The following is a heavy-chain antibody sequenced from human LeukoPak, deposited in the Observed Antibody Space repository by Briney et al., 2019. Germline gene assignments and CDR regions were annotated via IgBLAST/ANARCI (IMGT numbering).Heavy chain of an antibody. CDR2: INPNSGGT. Sequence: ASVKVSCKASGYIFTGYYMHWVRQAPGQGLEWIGWINPNSGGTNYAQKFQGRVTMTRDTSISTAYMELSRLRSDDTAVYYCARYYYDSSGYSARRYFQHWGQGTLVTVSS. V-gene: IGHV1-2*02. CDR1: GYIFTGYY. CDR3: ARYYYDSSGYSARRYFQH. D-gene: IGHD3-22*01. J-gene: IGHJ1*01.